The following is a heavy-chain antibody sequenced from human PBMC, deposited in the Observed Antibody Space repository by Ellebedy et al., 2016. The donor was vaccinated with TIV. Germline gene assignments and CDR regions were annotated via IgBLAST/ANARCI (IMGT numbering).Heavy chain of an antibody. D-gene: IGHD6-25*01. CDR2: ISEDGTGK. J-gene: IGHJ5*02. CDR3: VRAGVAAGTHWLDP. Sequence: GGSLRLXXAASGFTFSSFPMHWVRQAQGKLERVAVISEDGTGKYYGDSVKGRFTISRDNSKNTLDLQMNSLRSEDTAVYYCVRAGVAAGTHWLDPWGQGTLVTVSS. CDR1: GFTFSSFP. V-gene: IGHV3-30-3*01.